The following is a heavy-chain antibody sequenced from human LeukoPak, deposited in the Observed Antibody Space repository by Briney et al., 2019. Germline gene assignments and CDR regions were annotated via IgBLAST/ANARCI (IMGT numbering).Heavy chain of an antibody. CDR3: AKDNWLPSSPAVAGLGD. CDR1: GFTFNSYG. J-gene: IGHJ4*02. V-gene: IGHV3-30*02. Sequence: GGSLRLSCAASGFTFNSYGIHWVRQAPGKGLEWVAFIRRDGSDRFHADSVKGRFTISRDNSRNTLYLQMNSLTVEDTAVYYCAKDNWLPSSPAVAGLGDWNQGTLVTVSS. CDR2: IRRDGSDR. D-gene: IGHD6-19*01.